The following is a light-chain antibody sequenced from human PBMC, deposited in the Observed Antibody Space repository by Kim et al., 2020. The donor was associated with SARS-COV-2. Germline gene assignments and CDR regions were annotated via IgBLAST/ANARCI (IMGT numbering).Light chain of an antibody. CDR1: QFISHY. CDR3: QKYDGAPWT. Sequence: ASGGDRVTITCRTSQFISHYLAGHQQKPGKVPQLLIYDASTLQPGVPSRFSGTASGTEFTRTINSLQPEDVAAYYCQKYDGAPWTFGQGTKVDIK. CDR2: DAS. V-gene: IGKV1-27*01. J-gene: IGKJ1*01.